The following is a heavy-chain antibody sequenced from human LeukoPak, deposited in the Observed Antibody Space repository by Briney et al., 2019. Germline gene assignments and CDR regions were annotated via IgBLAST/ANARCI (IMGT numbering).Heavy chain of an antibody. V-gene: IGHV4-38-2*02. CDR1: GYSISSGYY. J-gene: IGHJ3*02. D-gene: IGHD2/OR15-2a*01. CDR2: IYHSGST. Sequence: SETLSLTCTVSGYSISSGYYWGWIRQPPGKGLEWIGSIYHSGSTYYNPSLKSRVTISVDTSKNQFSLKLSSVTAADTAVYYCARHVPMRLLWYAFDIWGQGTMVTVSS. CDR3: ARHVPMRLLWYAFDI.